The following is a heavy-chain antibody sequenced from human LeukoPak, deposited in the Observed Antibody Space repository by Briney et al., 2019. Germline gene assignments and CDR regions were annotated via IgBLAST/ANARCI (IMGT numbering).Heavy chain of an antibody. CDR2: INTDTGNP. Sequence: GASVKVSCKASGYTFTKYGVYWVRQAPGQGLEGMGWINTDTGNPTYAQGFTGRFVFSLDTSVSTTYLQISSLKPEDTAVYYCARGIGIGTVLMVHGNMDVWGKGTTVTVSS. V-gene: IGHV7-4-1*02. CDR1: GYTFTKYG. J-gene: IGHJ6*03. D-gene: IGHD2-8*01. CDR3: ARGIGIGTVLMVHGNMDV.